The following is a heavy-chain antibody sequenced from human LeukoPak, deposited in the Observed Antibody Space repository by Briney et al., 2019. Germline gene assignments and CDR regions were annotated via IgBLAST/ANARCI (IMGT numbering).Heavy chain of an antibody. D-gene: IGHD2/OR15-2a*01. Sequence: SETLSLTCAVSGDSLSSGNYYWTWIRQPAGKGLEWIGDIYHGGSTNYSPSLKRPVTLSIDKSKNQFSLNLPSVTAADTAVYYCARVSTLGSAFDLWGPGTMVTVSS. V-gene: IGHV4-61*10. J-gene: IGHJ3*01. CDR2: IYHGGST. CDR3: ARVSTLGSAFDL. CDR1: GDSLSSGNYY.